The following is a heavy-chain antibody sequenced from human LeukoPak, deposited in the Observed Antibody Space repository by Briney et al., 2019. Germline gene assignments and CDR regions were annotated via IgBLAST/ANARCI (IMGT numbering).Heavy chain of an antibody. D-gene: IGHD1-26*01. CDR1: GGSISSYY. CDR2: IYTSGGT. Sequence: SETLSLTCTVSGGSISSYYWSWIRQPAGKGLEWIGLIYTSGGTNYNPSLKSRVTMSVATSKHQFSPKLSSVTAADRTVHYCARGGGLHSGSYLFAYSGQGTLVTASS. J-gene: IGHJ4*02. V-gene: IGHV4-4*07. CDR3: ARGGGLHSGSYLFAY.